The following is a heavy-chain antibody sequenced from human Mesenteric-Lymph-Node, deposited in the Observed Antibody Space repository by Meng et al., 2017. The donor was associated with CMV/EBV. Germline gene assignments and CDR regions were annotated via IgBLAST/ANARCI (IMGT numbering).Heavy chain of an antibody. CDR3: VRKVGDYDFWSGYLGYYFDY. CDR1: FITYS. J-gene: IGHJ4*02. D-gene: IGHD3-3*01. Sequence: FITYSMNWVRQVPGKGLEWISSISSTSDYIYYADSVKGRFTISRDNAQNSLFLQMSNLRAEDTAVYYCVRKVGDYDFWSGYLGYYFDYWGQGTLVTVSS. CDR2: ISSTSDYI. V-gene: IGHV3-21*01.